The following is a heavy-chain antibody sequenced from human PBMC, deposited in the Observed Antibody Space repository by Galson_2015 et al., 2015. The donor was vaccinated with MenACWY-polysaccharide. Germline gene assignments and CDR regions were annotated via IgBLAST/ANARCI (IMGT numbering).Heavy chain of an antibody. CDR2: ISYDGGNK. V-gene: IGHV3-30*18. D-gene: IGHD3-10*01. CDR3: AKAQRAVRGAAFDY. CDR1: GFTFSSYG. Sequence: SLRLSCAASGFTFSSYGMHWVRQAPGKGLEWVAVISYDGGNKYYADSVKGRFTISRDNSKNTLYLQMNSLRAEDTAVYYCAKAQRAVRGAAFDYWGQGTLVTVSS. J-gene: IGHJ4*02.